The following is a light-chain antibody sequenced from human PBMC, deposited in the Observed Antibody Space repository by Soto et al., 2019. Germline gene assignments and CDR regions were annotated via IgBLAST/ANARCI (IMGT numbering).Light chain of an antibody. Sequence: QSALTQPASVSGSPGQSITISCTGTSSDVGSYNLVSWYQQHPGKAPKLMIYEGSKRPSGVSNRFSGSKSGNTASLTISGLQAEDEAGYYCCSYAGSSHVVFGGGTKVTVL. V-gene: IGLV2-23*01. CDR2: EGS. CDR1: SSDVGSYNL. J-gene: IGLJ2*01. CDR3: CSYAGSSHVV.